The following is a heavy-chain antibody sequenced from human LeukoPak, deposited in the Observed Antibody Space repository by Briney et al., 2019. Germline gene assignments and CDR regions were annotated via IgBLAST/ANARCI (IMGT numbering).Heavy chain of an antibody. D-gene: IGHD6-13*01. V-gene: IGHV4-61*02. CDR1: GGSISSGSYY. Sequence: PSETLSLTCTVSGGSISSGSYYWSWIRQPAGKGLEWIGRIYTSGSTNYNPSLKGRVTTSVDTSKNQFSLKLTSVTAAATAVYYCARDRGIAAAGFVPWGQGTLVTVSS. J-gene: IGHJ5*02. CDR2: IYTSGST. CDR3: ARDRGIAAAGFVP.